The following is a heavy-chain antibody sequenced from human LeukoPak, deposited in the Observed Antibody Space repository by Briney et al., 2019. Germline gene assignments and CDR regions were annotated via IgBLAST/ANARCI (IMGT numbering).Heavy chain of an antibody. CDR3: ARGAQYLGGSGIFGGAHAFDI. J-gene: IGHJ3*02. CDR1: GGTFSSYA. CDR2: INPSGGNT. D-gene: IGHD3-10*01. V-gene: IGHV1-46*01. Sequence: GASVKVSCKASGGTFSSYAISWVRQAPGQGLEGMGLINPSGGNTNYAQNFQGRVTMTRDTSTSTVYMGLSSLRSEDTAVYYCARGAQYLGGSGIFGGAHAFDIWGQGTMVTVSS.